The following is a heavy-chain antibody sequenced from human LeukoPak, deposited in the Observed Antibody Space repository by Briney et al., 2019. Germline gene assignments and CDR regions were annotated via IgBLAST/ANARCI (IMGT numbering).Heavy chain of an antibody. CDR3: ARDPGYCTGGSCYNEDY. CDR2: VNSDGNNT. Sequence: GGSLRLSCEASGFTLSSNWMHWVRQAPGKGLVWVSRVNSDGNNTRYADSVKGRFTISRDNAKNTLYLQMNSLRAEDTAVYYCARDPGYCTGGSCYNEDYWGQGTLVTVSS. D-gene: IGHD2-15*01. CDR1: GFTLSSNW. V-gene: IGHV3-74*01. J-gene: IGHJ4*02.